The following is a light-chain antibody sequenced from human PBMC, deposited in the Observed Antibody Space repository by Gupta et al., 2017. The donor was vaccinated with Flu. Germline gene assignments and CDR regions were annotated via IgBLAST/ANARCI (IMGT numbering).Light chain of an antibody. J-gene: IGLJ3*02. CDR2: RNN. V-gene: IGLV1-47*01. CDR1: SSNIGSNY. Sequence: SSSNIGSNYVYWYQQLPGTAPKLLIYRNNQRPSGVPDRFSGSKSGTSASLAISGLPSEDEADYYCAAWDDSLSGRVFGGGTKLTVL. CDR3: AAWDDSLSGRV.